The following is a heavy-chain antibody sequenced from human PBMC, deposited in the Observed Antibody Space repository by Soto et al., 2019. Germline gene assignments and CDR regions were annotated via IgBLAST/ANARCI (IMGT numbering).Heavy chain of an antibody. Sequence: QVQLVQSGAEVKKPGASVKVSCKASAYTLINYYIHWVRQAPGQGLEWMGIISRSGDSTTYALEFQGRVTGTRDTSTSTGYMELSGLRSEDTAVYCCVTEPPTTNHKPSFDYWGQGTLVTVSS. CDR1: AYTLINYY. CDR2: ISRSGDST. D-gene: IGHD1-26*01. V-gene: IGHV1-46*01. CDR3: VTEPPTTNHKPSFDY. J-gene: IGHJ4*02.